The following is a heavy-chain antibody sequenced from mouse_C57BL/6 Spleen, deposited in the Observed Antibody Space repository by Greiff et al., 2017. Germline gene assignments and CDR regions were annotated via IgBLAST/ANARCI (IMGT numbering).Heavy chain of an antibody. Sequence: QVQLQQSGAELVKPGASVKMSCKASGYAFTSYWMTWVKQRPGQGLEWIGQIYPGDGGTNYNEKFKGKATLTVDKSSSTAYMQLSSLTSEDSAVYFCARGGDYGSYCGVDYWGQGTTVTVSS. V-gene: IGHV1-80*01. CDR3: ARGGDYGSYCGVDY. D-gene: IGHD2-1*01. J-gene: IGHJ4*01. CDR1: GYAFTSYW. CDR2: IYPGDGGT.